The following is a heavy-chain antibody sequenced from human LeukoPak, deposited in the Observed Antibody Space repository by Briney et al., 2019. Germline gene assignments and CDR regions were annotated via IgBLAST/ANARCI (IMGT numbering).Heavy chain of an antibody. Sequence: GGSLRLSCAASEFTFSTYSMNWVRQAPGKGLEWVSSISTSSSYIFYADSLKGRFTISRDNAKNSLYLQMDSLRAEDTAVYHCARAGVPGLFDYWGQGTLVTVSS. V-gene: IGHV3-21*01. D-gene: IGHD3-10*01. CDR2: ISTSSSYI. J-gene: IGHJ4*02. CDR1: EFTFSTYS. CDR3: ARAGVPGLFDY.